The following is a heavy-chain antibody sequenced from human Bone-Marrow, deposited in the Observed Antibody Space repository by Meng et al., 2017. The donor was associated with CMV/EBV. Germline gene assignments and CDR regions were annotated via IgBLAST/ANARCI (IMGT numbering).Heavy chain of an antibody. D-gene: IGHD6-13*01. V-gene: IGHV1-46*01. J-gene: IGHJ6*02. Sequence: ASVKVSCKASGYTFTSYYMHWVRQAPGQGLEWMGIINPSGGSTSYAQKFQERVTITRGMSTSTAYMEVSSLRSEDTAVYYCAATLSYSSSGYYGMDVWGQGTTVTVSS. CDR2: INPSGGST. CDR1: GYTFTSYY. CDR3: AATLSYSSSGYYGMDV.